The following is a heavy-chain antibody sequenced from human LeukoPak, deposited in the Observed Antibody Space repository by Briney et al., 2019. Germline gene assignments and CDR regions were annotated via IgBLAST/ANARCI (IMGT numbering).Heavy chain of an antibody. D-gene: IGHD6-13*01. CDR1: GFTFSSYW. Sequence: GGSLRLSCAASGFTFSSYWMHWVRQAPGKGLVWVSCIKSDGSSTTYADSVKGRFTISRDNAKNTLHLQMNSLRAEDTAVYYCARDSSSWYYDYWGQGTLVTVSS. J-gene: IGHJ4*02. CDR2: IKSDGSST. CDR3: ARDSSSWYYDY. V-gene: IGHV3-74*03.